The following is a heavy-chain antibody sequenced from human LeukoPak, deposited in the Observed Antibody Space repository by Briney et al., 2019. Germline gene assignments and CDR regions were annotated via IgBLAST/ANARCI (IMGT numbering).Heavy chain of an antibody. J-gene: IGHJ4*02. Sequence: PGGSLRLSCAASGFTVSSNYMSWVRQAPGKVLEWVSGISASGGDTWYPDSVKGRFTISRDNSKNTLFLQMNSLRVEDTAIYYCAKDAAGPEYWGQGTRVTVSS. D-gene: IGHD6-13*01. CDR2: ISASGGDT. CDR3: AKDAAGPEY. CDR1: GFTVSSNY. V-gene: IGHV3-23*01.